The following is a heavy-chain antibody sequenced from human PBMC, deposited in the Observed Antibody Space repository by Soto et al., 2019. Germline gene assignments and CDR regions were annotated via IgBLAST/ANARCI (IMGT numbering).Heavy chain of an antibody. CDR1: GFTFSLYS. CDR3: ARAVTWGLDV. D-gene: IGHD3-10*01. Sequence: EVQLVESGGGLVQPGGSLRLSCAAYGFTFSLYSMSWVRQAPGKGLEWVSYISRSSTGIHYADCVKGRLTISRDDAPNSRHLQMNSLRDGDAAVYYCARAVTWGLDVWGQGTTVSISS. J-gene: IGHJ6*02. V-gene: IGHV3-48*02. CDR2: ISRSSTGI.